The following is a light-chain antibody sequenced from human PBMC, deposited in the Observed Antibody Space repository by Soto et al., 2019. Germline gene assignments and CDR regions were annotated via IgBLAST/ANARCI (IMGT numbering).Light chain of an antibody. CDR1: HSVGST. V-gene: IGKV3-15*01. Sequence: ETVMTQSPATLSVSPGERATLSCRASHSVGSTLAWYQQKPGQAPRLLIYAASTRATGIPARFSGSGSGTDFTLTISRLEPEDFAVYYCQQYGSSPGTFGQGTKVDIK. CDR2: AAS. CDR3: QQYGSSPGT. J-gene: IGKJ1*01.